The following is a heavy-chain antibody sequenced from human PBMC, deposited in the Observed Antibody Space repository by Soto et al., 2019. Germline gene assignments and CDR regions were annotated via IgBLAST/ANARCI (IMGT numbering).Heavy chain of an antibody. CDR1: GGSISSGGYY. CDR3: ARDSGYYYYGMDV. D-gene: IGHD1-26*01. V-gene: IGHV4-31*03. Sequence: SETLSLTCTVSGGSISSGGYYWSWIRQHPGKGLEWIGYIYYSGSTYYNPSLKSRVTISVDTSKNQFSLKLSSVTAADTAVYYCARDSGYYYYGMDVWGQGTTVTVSS. CDR2: IYYSGST. J-gene: IGHJ6*02.